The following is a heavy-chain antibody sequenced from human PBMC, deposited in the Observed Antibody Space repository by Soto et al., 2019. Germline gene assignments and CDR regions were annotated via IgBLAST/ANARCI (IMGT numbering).Heavy chain of an antibody. J-gene: IGHJ4*02. Sequence: EVQLLESGGGWVQPGGSLRVSCAASGFIFSNYAMGWVRQAPGKGLEWVSGISGSGGRTYYADSVKGRFTISRDKSKNTRFLQMNSLRGDDTAVYYCAKIAEAVAGTVYGYWGQGTPVTVSS. D-gene: IGHD6-19*01. CDR1: GFIFSNYA. V-gene: IGHV3-23*01. CDR3: AKIAEAVAGTVYGY. CDR2: ISGSGGRT.